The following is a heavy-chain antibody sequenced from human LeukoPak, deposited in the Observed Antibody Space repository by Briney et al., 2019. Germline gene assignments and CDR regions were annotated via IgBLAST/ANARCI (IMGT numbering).Heavy chain of an antibody. CDR3: ARWSANYDILTGYSTSV. Sequence: GASVKVSCKASGYTFTGYYMHWVRQAPGQGLEWMGWINPNSGGTNYAQKFQGRVTMTRDTSISTAYMEPSRLRSDDTAVYYCARWSANYDILTGYSTSVWGQGTLVTVSS. CDR1: GYTFTGYY. V-gene: IGHV1-2*02. J-gene: IGHJ4*02. D-gene: IGHD3-9*01. CDR2: INPNSGGT.